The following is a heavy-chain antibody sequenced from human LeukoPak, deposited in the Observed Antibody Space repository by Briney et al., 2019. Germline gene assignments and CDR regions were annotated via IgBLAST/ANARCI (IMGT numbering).Heavy chain of an antibody. D-gene: IGHD4-17*01. J-gene: IGHJ4*02. CDR2: ISAYNGNT. CDR3: ARWGHDYGDYEGSDY. CDR1: GYTFTSYG. Sequence: GASVKVSCKASGYTFTSYGISWVRQAPGQGLEWMGWISAYNGNTNYAQKLQGRVTMTTDTSTSTAYMELRSLRSDDTAVYYCARWGHDYGDYEGSDYWGQGTLVTVSS. V-gene: IGHV1-18*01.